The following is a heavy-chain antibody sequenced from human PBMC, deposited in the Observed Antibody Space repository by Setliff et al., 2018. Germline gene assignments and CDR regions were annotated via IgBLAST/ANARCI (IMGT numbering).Heavy chain of an antibody. CDR1: GFTFSTYA. CDR3: ARDPNGDYVGAFDP. Sequence: GGSLRLSCAASGFTFSTYAMSWVRQAPGKGLEWVSTIYSGATNYADSVKGRFTISRDNAKNSLFLQMSSLRAEDTALYYCARDPNGDYVGAFDPWGQGILVTVSS. D-gene: IGHD4-17*01. J-gene: IGHJ5*02. CDR2: IYSGAT. V-gene: IGHV3-23*01.